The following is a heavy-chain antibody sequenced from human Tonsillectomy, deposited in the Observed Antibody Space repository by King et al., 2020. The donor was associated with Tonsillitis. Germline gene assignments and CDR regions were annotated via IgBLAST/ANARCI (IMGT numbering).Heavy chain of an antibody. Sequence: LQLQESGSGLVKPSQTLSLTCAVSGGSISSGGYSWSWIRQPPGKGLEWIGYIYHSGSTYYNPSLKSRVTISVDRSKNQFSLKLSSVTAAATAVYYCARTHDSSGYPGAFDIWGQGTMVTVSS. D-gene: IGHD3-22*01. CDR1: GGSISSGGYS. J-gene: IGHJ3*02. CDR3: ARTHDSSGYPGAFDI. CDR2: IYHSGST. V-gene: IGHV4-30-2*01.